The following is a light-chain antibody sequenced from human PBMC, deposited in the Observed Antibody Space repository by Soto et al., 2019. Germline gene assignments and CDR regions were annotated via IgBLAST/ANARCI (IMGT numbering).Light chain of an antibody. CDR2: EGS. CDR3: CSYAGSSYV. CDR1: SSDVGSYNL. J-gene: IGLJ1*01. Sequence: ALTQPASVSGPPGQSITISCTGTSSDVGSYNLVSWYQQHPGKAPKLMIYEGSKRPSGVSDRFSGSKSGNTASLTISGLQAEDEADYYCCSYAGSSYVFGTGTKVTVL. V-gene: IGLV2-23*01.